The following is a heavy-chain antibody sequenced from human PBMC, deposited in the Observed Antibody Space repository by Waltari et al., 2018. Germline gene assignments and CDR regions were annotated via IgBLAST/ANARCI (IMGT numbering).Heavy chain of an antibody. Sequence: QVQLQESGPGLVKPSETLSLTCAVSGYSISSGYYWGWIRQPPGKGLEWIGSIYHSGRTYYNPSLKSRVTISVDTSKNQCSLKLSSVTAADTAVYYCARDLLSGSYADYYYGMDVWGQGTTVTVSS. V-gene: IGHV4-38-2*02. CDR3: ARDLLSGSYADYYYGMDV. D-gene: IGHD1-26*01. CDR1: GYSISSGYY. J-gene: IGHJ6*02. CDR2: IYHSGRT.